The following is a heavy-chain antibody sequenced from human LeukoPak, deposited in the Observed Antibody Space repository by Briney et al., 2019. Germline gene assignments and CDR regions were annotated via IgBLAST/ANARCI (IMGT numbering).Heavy chain of an antibody. Sequence: SETLSLTCAVYGGSFSGYYWSWIRQPPGKGLEWIGESNHSGSTNYNPSLKSRVTISVDTSKNQFSLKLSSVTAADTAVYYCARATYYYDSSGYCFDYWGQGTLVTVSS. V-gene: IGHV4-34*01. CDR1: GGSFSGYY. D-gene: IGHD3-22*01. CDR3: ARATYYYDSSGYCFDY. CDR2: SNHSGST. J-gene: IGHJ4*02.